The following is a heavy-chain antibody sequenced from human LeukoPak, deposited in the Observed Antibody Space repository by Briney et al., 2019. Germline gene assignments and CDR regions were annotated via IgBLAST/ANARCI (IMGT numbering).Heavy chain of an antibody. Sequence: PGGSLRLSCAASGFTFSDYYMSWIRQAPGKGLEWVSYISSSGSTIDYADTVKGRFTISRGNAKNSLYLQMNSLRAEDTAVYYCARDTVAGQIYFDHWGQGTLVTVSS. V-gene: IGHV3-11*01. CDR1: GFTFSDYY. CDR2: ISSSGSTI. CDR3: ARDTVAGQIYFDH. J-gene: IGHJ4*02. D-gene: IGHD6-19*01.